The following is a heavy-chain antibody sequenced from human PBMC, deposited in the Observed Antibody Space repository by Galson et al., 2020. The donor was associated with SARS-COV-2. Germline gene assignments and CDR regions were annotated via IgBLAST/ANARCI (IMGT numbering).Heavy chain of an antibody. CDR2: IKPDGSEK. D-gene: IGHD3-10*01. J-gene: IGHJ6*02. CDR3: ARDLEPHYGSGSPRYYYYGMDV. V-gene: IGHV3-7*01. Sequence: GGSLRLSCAASGFTFSSYWMSWVRQAPGKGLEWVANIKPDGSEKYYVDSVKGRFTISRDNAKNSLYLQMNSLRAEDTAVYYCARDLEPHYGSGSPRYYYYGMDVWGQGTTVTVSS. CDR1: GFTFSSYW.